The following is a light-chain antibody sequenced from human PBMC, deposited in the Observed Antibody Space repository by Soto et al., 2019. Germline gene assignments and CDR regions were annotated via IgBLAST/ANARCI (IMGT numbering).Light chain of an antibody. J-gene: IGLJ1*01. CDR1: SSDVGGYNY. CDR3: SSYTSSSPWV. V-gene: IGLV2-14*01. Sequence: QSVLTQPPSVSGSPGQSITISCTGTSSDVGGYNYVSWYQQHPGKAPKLMIYEVSNRPSGVSNRFSGSKSGNTASLTISGLQAEDEADYYCSSYTSSSPWVFGTGTKVTVL. CDR2: EVS.